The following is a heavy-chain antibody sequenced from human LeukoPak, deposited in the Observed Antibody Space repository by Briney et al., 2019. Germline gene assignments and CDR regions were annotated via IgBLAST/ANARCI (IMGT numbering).Heavy chain of an antibody. CDR3: ARATPGLTTVTNNWFDP. J-gene: IGHJ5*02. D-gene: IGHD4-11*01. V-gene: IGHV4-59*11. CDR2: IYCSGST. CDR1: GGSISSHY. Sequence: PSETLSLTCTVSGGSISSHYWSWLRQPPGKGLEWVGYIYCSGSTNYNPSLKSRVTISVDTSKNQFSLKLSSVTAADTAVYYCARATPGLTTVTNNWFDPWGQGTLVTVSS.